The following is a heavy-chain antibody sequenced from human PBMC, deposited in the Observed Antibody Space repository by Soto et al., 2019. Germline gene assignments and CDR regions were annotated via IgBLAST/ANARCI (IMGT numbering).Heavy chain of an antibody. D-gene: IGHD2-2*01. CDR1: GYNFTTYW. CDR2: IYPGDSDT. J-gene: IGHJ3*02. V-gene: IGHV5-51*01. Sequence: PGESLKISCKGSGYNFTTYWIGWVRQMPGKGLEWMGIIYPGDSDTRYSPSFRGQVTISADKSISTAYLQWSSLKASDSAMYYCARHLGYCSTTSCDHPNDVFDIWGQGTMVTVSS. CDR3: ARHLGYCSTTSCDHPNDVFDI.